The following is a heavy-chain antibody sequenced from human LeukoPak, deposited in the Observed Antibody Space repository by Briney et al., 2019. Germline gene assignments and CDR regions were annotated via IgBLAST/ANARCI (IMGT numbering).Heavy chain of an antibody. CDR1: GYTFTSYG. CDR2: ISAYNGNT. CDR3: ARFGVAVAGTGLDWFDP. V-gene: IGHV1-18*01. D-gene: IGHD6-19*01. J-gene: IGHJ5*02. Sequence: SVKVSCKASGYTFTSYGISWVRQAPGQGLEWMGWISAYNGNTNYAQKLQGRVTMTTDTSTSTAYMELRSLRSDDTAVYYCARFGVAVAGTGLDWFDPWGQGTPVTVSS.